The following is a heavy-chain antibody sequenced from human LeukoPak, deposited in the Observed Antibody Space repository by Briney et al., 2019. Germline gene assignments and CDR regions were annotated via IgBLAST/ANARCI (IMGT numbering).Heavy chain of an antibody. Sequence: ASVKVSCKASGYTFTSYGISWVRQAPGQGLEWMGWMNPNSGNTGYAQKFQGRVTMTRNTSISTAYMELNSLRSEDTAVYYCAREGPATALGYWGQGTLVTVSS. D-gene: IGHD2-2*01. V-gene: IGHV1-8*02. CDR3: AREGPATALGY. CDR2: MNPNSGNT. CDR1: GYTFTSYG. J-gene: IGHJ4*02.